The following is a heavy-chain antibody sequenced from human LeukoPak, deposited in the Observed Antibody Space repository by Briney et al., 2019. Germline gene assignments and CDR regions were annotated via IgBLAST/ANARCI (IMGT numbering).Heavy chain of an antibody. V-gene: IGHV7-4-1*02. D-gene: IGHD5-24*01. J-gene: IGHJ4*02. CDR2: ITTNTGNP. CDR1: GYTFTSHS. Sequence: GAAVKVSCKASGYTFTSHSINWLRQAPVQGLEWMGWITTNTGNPTYAQGFTGRFVFSLDTSVSTAYLQISSLKAEDTAVYYCARDASTIRFDYWGRGTLVTVSS. CDR3: ARDASTIRFDY.